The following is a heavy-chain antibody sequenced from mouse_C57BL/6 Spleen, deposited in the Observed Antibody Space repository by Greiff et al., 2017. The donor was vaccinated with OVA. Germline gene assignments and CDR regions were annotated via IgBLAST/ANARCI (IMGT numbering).Heavy chain of an antibody. V-gene: IGHV1-55*01. CDR1: GYTFTSYW. CDR3: ARWGTMDY. CDR2: IYPGSGST. J-gene: IGHJ4*01. Sequence: QVQLKQSGAELARPGASVKMSCKASGYTFTSYWITWVKQRPGQGLEWIGDIYPGSGSTNYNEKFKSKATLTVDTSSSTAYMQLSSLTSEDSAVYYCARWGTMDYWGQGTSVTVSS.